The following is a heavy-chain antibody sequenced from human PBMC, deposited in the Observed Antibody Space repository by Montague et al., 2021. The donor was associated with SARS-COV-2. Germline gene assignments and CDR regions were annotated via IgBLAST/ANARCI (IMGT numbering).Heavy chain of an antibody. J-gene: IGHJ5*02. D-gene: IGHD3-22*01. CDR3: ARIGYYDRSGFSDFVRWFDP. V-gene: IGHV4-34*01. CDR1: GGSFSDNF. CDR2: INRSGST. Sequence: SETRSLTCAVSGGSFSDNFWTWIRQTPGKGLEWIGEINRSGSTNYNLSLKSRLSISINTSKTQFYLNLRSSTAADTAIYYCARIGYYDRSGFSDFVRWFDPWGQGTLVTVSS.